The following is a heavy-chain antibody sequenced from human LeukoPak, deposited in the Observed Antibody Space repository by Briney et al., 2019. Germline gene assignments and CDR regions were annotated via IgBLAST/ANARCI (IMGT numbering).Heavy chain of an antibody. V-gene: IGHV4-4*02. CDR2: IYHSGST. CDR3: ARVGPADYDYVWGSYRSSYFDY. J-gene: IGHJ4*02. D-gene: IGHD3-16*02. CDR1: GVSISSSNW. Sequence: TSETLSLNCAVSGVSISSSNWWRWARQPPGKGLEWIGEIYHSGSTNYNPSLKSRVTISVDKSKNQFSLKLSSVTAADTAVYYCARVGPADYDYVWGSYRSSYFDYWGQGTLVTVSS.